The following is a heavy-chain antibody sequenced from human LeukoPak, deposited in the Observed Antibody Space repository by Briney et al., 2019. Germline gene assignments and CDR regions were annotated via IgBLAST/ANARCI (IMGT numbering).Heavy chain of an antibody. D-gene: IGHD3-22*01. V-gene: IGHV3-9*01. CDR1: GFTFDDYA. CDR3: AKDKSLYCDSSGYYNY. J-gene: IGHJ4*02. CDR2: ISWNSGSI. Sequence: PGRSLRLSCAASGFTFDDYAMHWVRQAPGKGLEWVSGISWNSGSIGYADSVKGRFTISRDNAKNSLYLQMNSLRAEDTALYYCAKDKSLYCDSSGYYNYWGQGALVTVSS.